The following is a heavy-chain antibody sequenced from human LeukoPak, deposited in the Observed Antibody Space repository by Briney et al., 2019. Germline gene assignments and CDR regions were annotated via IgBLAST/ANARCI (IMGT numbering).Heavy chain of an antibody. J-gene: IGHJ3*02. CDR3: ASGDGGNTAFDI. Sequence: ASVKVSCKASGYTFTSYDINWVRQATGQGLEWMGWMNPNSGNTGCAQKFQGRVTMTRNTSISTAYMELSSLRSEDTAVYYCASGDGGNTAFDIWGQGTMVTVSS. D-gene: IGHD4-23*01. V-gene: IGHV1-8*01. CDR1: GYTFTSYD. CDR2: MNPNSGNT.